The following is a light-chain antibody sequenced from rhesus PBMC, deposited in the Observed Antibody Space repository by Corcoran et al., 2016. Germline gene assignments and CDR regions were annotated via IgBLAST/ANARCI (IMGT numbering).Light chain of an antibody. CDR2: YHTASDK. Sequence: QPVLTQPTSLSASPGASARLTCTLTSGVSVTSYRVFWYQQKPGSPPRYLLNYHTASDKSRGSGVPSRFSGSKEPSANAGILLISGLQSDDEGDYYCVIWHINAYIFAGGTRPTVL. CDR3: VIWHINAYI. CDR1: SGVSVTSYR. V-gene: IGLV5-83*02. J-gene: IGLJ1*01.